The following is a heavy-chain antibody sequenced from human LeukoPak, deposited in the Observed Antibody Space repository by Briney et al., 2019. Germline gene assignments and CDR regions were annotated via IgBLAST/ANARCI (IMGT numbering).Heavy chain of an antibody. CDR2: ISSSSSYI. CDR1: GFTFSSYS. V-gene: IGHV3-21*01. Sequence: GGSLRLSCAASGFTFSSYSMNWVRQAPGKGLEWVSSISSSSSYIYYADSVKGRFTISRDNAKNSLYLQMNSLRAEDTAVYYCAKDGSGGSCPDYWGQGTLVTVSS. J-gene: IGHJ4*02. CDR3: AKDGSGGSCPDY. D-gene: IGHD2-15*01.